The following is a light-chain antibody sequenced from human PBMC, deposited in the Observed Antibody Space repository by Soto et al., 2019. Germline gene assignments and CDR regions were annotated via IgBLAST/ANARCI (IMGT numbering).Light chain of an antibody. CDR3: ASWDDTLNGHGV. V-gene: IGLV1-44*01. J-gene: IGLJ3*02. CDR1: SSNIRSNT. CDR2: KND. Sequence: QSVLTQPPSASGTPGQRVTISCSGSSSNIRSNTVNWYQQLPGTAPKLLIYKNDQRPSGVPDRFSGSKSGTSASLAISGLQSEDEAHYYCASWDDTLNGHGVFGGGTKLTVL.